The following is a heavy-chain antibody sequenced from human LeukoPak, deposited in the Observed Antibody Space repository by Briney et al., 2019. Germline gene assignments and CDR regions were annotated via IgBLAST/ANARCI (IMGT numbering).Heavy chain of an antibody. D-gene: IGHD2-15*01. CDR3: ARHSPRGCSGGSCYAPYWFDP. CDR1: GGSISSHY. J-gene: IGHJ5*02. Sequence: PSETLSLTCTVSGGSISSHYWSWIRQPLGKGLEWIGYIYYSGSTNYNPSLKSRVTISVDTSKNQFSLKLSSVTAADTAVYYCARHSPRGCSGGSCYAPYWFDPWGQGTLVTVSS. V-gene: IGHV4-59*11. CDR2: IYYSGST.